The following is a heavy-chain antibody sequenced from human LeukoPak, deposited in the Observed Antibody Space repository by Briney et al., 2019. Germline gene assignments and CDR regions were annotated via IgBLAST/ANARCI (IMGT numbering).Heavy chain of an antibody. D-gene: IGHD5-24*01. CDR2: ISSNGGST. CDR3: ARVTYNYVFDY. CDR1: GFTFSAYA. J-gene: IGHJ4*02. V-gene: IGHV3-64*01. Sequence: GGSLRLSCAASGFTFSAYAMHWVRPPPGKGLEYVSGISSNGGSTYYANSVKGRFTISRDKSKNTADLQMGSLRPEDMAIYYCARVTYNYVFDYWGQGALVTVSS.